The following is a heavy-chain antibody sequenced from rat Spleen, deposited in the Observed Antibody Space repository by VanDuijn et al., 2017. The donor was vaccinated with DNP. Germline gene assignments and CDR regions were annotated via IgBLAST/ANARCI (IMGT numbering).Heavy chain of an antibody. CDR1: GFTFSYYG. J-gene: IGHJ2*01. V-gene: IGHV4-2*01. Sequence: EVQVVESGGGLVQPGGSLKLSCAASGFTFSYYGMAWVRQAPGKGLEWIGEINKDSSTINYTPSLKDKFTISRDNAQNTLYLQMSKLGSEDTAIYYCASTYYGYWGQGVMVTVSS. CDR2: INKDSSTI. D-gene: IGHD1-9*01. CDR3: ASTYYGY.